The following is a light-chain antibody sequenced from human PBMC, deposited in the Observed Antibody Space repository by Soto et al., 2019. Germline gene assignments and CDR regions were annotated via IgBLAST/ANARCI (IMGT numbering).Light chain of an antibody. CDR2: GAS. Sequence: EIVFPPSPGTLSLSPGVKATLPCTASQSFTSNFLAWYQEKPGQPPRHLIYGASNRATGIPDRFSGSGSGTDFALTISRLVPEDFAVYYCRQYGRSLGFALGGGTKV. V-gene: IGKV3-20*01. J-gene: IGKJ4*01. CDR1: QSFTSNF. CDR3: RQYGRSLGFA.